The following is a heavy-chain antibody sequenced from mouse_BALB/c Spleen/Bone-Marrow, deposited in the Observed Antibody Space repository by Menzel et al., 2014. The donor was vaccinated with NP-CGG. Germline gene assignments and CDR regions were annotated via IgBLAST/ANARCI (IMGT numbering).Heavy chain of an antibody. Sequence: VQLQQSGPGLVAPSQSLSITCTVSGFSLTSYGVHWVRQPPGKGLEWLGVIWAGGSTNYNSAFMSRLSISKDNSKSQVFLKMNSLQTDDTAMYYCARDRDYGNYGWFAYWGQGTLVTVSA. CDR3: ARDRDYGNYGWFAY. CDR2: IWAGGST. J-gene: IGHJ3*01. D-gene: IGHD2-1*01. V-gene: IGHV2-9*02. CDR1: GFSLTSYG.